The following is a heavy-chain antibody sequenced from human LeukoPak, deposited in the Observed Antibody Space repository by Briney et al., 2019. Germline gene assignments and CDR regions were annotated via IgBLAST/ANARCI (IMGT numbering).Heavy chain of an antibody. V-gene: IGHV4-34*01. D-gene: IGHD1-1*01. Sequence: PSETLSLTCDVYGGSFSGYHWSWIRQPPGKGLEWIGEINHSGSTNYNPSLKSRVTISVDTSKNQFSLKLSSVTAADTAVYYCARQLEPGYAFDIWGQGTMVTVSS. J-gene: IGHJ3*02. CDR1: GGSFSGYH. CDR3: ARQLEPGYAFDI. CDR2: INHSGST.